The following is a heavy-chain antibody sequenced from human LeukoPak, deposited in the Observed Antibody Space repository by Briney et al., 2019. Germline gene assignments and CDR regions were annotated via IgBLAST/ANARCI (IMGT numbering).Heavy chain of an antibody. CDR3: ARHSLNNYGSYY. CDR2: IHYDGNT. CDR1: GFTFSNYG. V-gene: IGHV4-39*01. Sequence: GSLRLSCAASGFTFSNYGMNWVRQPPGKGLEWIGSIHYDGNTYYKPSLKSRVTISVDTSKIQFSLRLSSATAADMATYYCARHSLNNYGSYYWGQGTLVTVSS. D-gene: IGHD5-24*01. J-gene: IGHJ4*02.